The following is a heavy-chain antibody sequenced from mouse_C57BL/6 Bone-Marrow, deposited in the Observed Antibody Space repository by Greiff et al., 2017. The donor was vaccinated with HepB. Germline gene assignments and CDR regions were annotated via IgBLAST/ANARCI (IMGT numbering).Heavy chain of an antibody. CDR3: ARGELGGAMDY. J-gene: IGHJ4*01. V-gene: IGHV5-12*01. CDR1: GFTFSDYY. CDR2: ISNGGGST. D-gene: IGHD4-1*01. Sequence: EVQLVESGGGLVQPGGSLKLSCAASGFTFSDYYMYWVRQTPEKRLEWVAYISNGGGSTYYPDTVKGRFTISRDNTKKTLYLQMSSLRSEDTALYYCARGELGGAMDYWGQGTSVTVSS.